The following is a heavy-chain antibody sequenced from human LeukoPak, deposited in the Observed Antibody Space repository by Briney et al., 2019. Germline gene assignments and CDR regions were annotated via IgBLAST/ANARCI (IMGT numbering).Heavy chain of an antibody. CDR3: ARVLGSGYDLDYFDY. Sequence: ASVKVSCKASGYTLTSYAMNWVRQAPGQGLEWMGWINTNTGNPTYAQGFTGRFVFSLDTSVSTAYLQISSLEAEDTAVYYCARVLGSGYDLDYFDYWGQGTLVTVSS. CDR1: GYTLTSYA. D-gene: IGHD5-12*01. CDR2: INTNTGNP. J-gene: IGHJ4*02. V-gene: IGHV7-4-1*02.